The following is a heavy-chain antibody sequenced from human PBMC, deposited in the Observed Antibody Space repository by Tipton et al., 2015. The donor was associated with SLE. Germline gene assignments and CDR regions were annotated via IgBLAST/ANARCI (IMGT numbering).Heavy chain of an antibody. Sequence: SLRLSCEASGFTFSSYSMNWVRQAPGKGLEWVSAISGSGGRAYYADSVKGRFTISRDNSKNTLNLQMNSLRAEDTALYYCATDFDSSGYYYQRAFFDNWGQGTLVTVSS. J-gene: IGHJ4*02. V-gene: IGHV3-23*01. CDR1: GFTFSSYS. CDR3: ATDFDSSGYYYQRAFFDN. CDR2: ISGSGGRA. D-gene: IGHD3-22*01.